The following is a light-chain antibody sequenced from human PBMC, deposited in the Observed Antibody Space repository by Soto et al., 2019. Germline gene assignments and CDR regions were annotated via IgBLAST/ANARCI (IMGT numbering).Light chain of an antibody. J-gene: IGKJ4*01. CDR1: QSVSSSY. V-gene: IGKV3-20*01. CDR3: QQYGSSPRLT. CDR2: GAS. Sequence: EIVLTQSPGTLSLSPGERATLSCRASQSVSSSYLAWYQQKPGQAPRLLIYGASSRATGIPDRFSGSGSGTDFNLTISSLEPEDFAVYYCQQYGSSPRLTFGGGTKVEIK.